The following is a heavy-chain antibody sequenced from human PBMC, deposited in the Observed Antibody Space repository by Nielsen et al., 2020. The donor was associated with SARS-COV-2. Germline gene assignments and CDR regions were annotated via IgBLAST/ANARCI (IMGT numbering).Heavy chain of an antibody. CDR1: GGTFSSYA. D-gene: IGHD2-2*01. CDR2: ISAYNGNT. V-gene: IGHV1-18*01. Sequence: ASVKVSCKASGGTFSSYAISWVRQAPGQGLEWMGWISAYNGNTNYAQKLQGRVTMTTDTSTSTAYMELRSLRSDDTAVYYCAREDLGYCSSTSCPAGVYYYYGMDVWGQGTTVTVSS. CDR3: AREDLGYCSSTSCPAGVYYYYGMDV. J-gene: IGHJ6*02.